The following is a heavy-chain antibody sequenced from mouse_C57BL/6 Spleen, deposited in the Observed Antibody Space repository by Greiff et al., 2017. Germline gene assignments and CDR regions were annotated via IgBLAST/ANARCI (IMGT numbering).Heavy chain of an antibody. CDR2: IWSGGST. V-gene: IGHV2-2*01. CDR3: ARIGRYAMDY. CDR1: GFSLTSYG. Sequence: QVQLKESGPGLVQPSQSLSITCTVSGFSLTSYGVHWVRQSPGKGLEWLGVIWSGGSTDSNAAFISRLSISKDNSKSQVFFKMNSLQADDTAIYYCARIGRYAMDYWGQGTSVTVSS. J-gene: IGHJ4*01.